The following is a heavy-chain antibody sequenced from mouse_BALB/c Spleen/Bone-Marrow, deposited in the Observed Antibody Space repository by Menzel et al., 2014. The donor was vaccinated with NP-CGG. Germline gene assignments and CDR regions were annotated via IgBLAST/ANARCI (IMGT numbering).Heavy chain of an antibody. CDR1: GYSFTGYF. CDR2: INPYNGDT. Sequence: EVKLQESGPELVKPGASVKISCKASGYSFTGYFMNWVMQSHGKSLEWIGRINPYNGDTFYNQKFKGKATLTVDRSSSTAHMELLSLASEDSAVYYCAREGGYYYGSSPYFDVWGAGTTVTVSS. V-gene: IGHV1-20*02. D-gene: IGHD1-1*01. CDR3: AREGGYYYGSSPYFDV. J-gene: IGHJ1*01.